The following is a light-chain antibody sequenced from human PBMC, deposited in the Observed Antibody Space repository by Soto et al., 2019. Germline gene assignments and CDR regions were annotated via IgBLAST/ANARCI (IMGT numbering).Light chain of an antibody. CDR2: AAS. V-gene: IGKV1-27*01. CDR3: QSYNSAPRT. CDR1: QGINIY. Sequence: DIQMTQSPSSLSASVGDRVAITCRASQGINIYLAWYQQKPGRLPNLLIYAASTLQSGVPSRFSGSGSGTDFTLTISSLQPEDVATYYCQSYNSAPRTFGQGTKVEI. J-gene: IGKJ1*01.